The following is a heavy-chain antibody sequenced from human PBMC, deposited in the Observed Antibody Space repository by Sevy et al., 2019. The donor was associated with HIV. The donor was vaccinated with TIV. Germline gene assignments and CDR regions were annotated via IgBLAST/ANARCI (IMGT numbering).Heavy chain of an antibody. D-gene: IGHD3-3*01. CDR3: AWAGSTIFERVDY. J-gene: IGHJ4*02. Sequence: ASVKVSCKASGYTFTGYYMHWVRQAPGQGLEWMGWINPNSGGTNYAQKFQGRVTMTRDTSISTAYMELSRLGSDDTAVYYCAWAGSTIFERVDYWGQGTLVTVSS. CDR1: GYTFTGYY. V-gene: IGHV1-2*02. CDR2: INPNSGGT.